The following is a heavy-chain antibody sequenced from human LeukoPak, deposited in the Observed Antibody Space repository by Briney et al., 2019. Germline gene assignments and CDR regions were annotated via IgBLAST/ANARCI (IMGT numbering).Heavy chain of an antibody. J-gene: IGHJ5*02. V-gene: IGHV4-61*02. CDR2: IYTSGST. CDR3: ARGRDPYSGSYNNWFDP. CDR1: GGSISSGSYY. D-gene: IGHD1-26*01. Sequence: SETLSLTCTVSGGSISSGSYYWSWIRQPAGKGLEWIRRIYTSGSTNYNPSSKSRVTITADPSKNQFSLKLSSVTAADTAVYSGARGRDPYSGSYNNWFDPWGQGTLVTVSS.